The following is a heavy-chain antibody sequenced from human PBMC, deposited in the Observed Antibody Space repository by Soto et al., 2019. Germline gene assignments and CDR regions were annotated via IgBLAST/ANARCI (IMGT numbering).Heavy chain of an antibody. V-gene: IGHV3-23*01. J-gene: IGHJ4*02. CDR2: ISGGGGST. Sequence: GGSLRLSCAASGFSFSIYAMNWVRQAPGKGLEWVSGISGGGGSTYYADSVKGRFTISRDNSKNTLYLQMNSLRAEDTAVYYCAKDQGSSWYEIDYWGQGTLVTVSS. CDR1: GFSFSIYA. D-gene: IGHD6-13*01. CDR3: AKDQGSSWYEIDY.